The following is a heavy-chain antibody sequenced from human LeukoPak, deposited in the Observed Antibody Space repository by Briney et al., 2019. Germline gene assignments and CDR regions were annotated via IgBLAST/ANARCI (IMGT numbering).Heavy chain of an antibody. J-gene: IGHJ4*02. V-gene: IGHV3-9*01. CDR1: GYPFHAHV. CDR2: NRWNSGRK. D-gene: IGHD4-23*01. CDR3: AKDISLGGNSGGFDY. Sequence: GRSLRLLYAVSGYPFHAHVLQWVRHAPTKGLEWVLGNRWNSGRKRYADSVEGRFTISRDNAKPSLYLRMNSLSPEDTTLYYCAKDISLGGNSGGFDYWAQGTLVTVSS.